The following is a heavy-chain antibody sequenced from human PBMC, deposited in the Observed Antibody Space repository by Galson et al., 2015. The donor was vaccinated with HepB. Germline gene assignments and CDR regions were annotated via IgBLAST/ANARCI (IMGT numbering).Heavy chain of an antibody. Sequence: SLRLSCAASGFTVSSNYMSWVRQAPGKGLEWVSVLYSGGSTYYADSVEGRFTISRDNSKNTLYLQMNSLRAEDTAVYYCARDMDPMVRAFDYWGQGTLVTVSS. CDR2: LYSGGST. J-gene: IGHJ4*02. D-gene: IGHD3-10*01. V-gene: IGHV3-53*01. CDR1: GFTVSSNY. CDR3: ARDMDPMVRAFDY.